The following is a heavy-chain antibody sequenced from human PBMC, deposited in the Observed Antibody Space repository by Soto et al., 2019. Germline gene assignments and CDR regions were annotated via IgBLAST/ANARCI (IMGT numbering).Heavy chain of an antibody. D-gene: IGHD6-19*01. CDR3: VRDHQWLLMDV. CDR1: GASIFSGDFY. Sequence: QVQLQESGPGLVTPSQTLSLTCTVSGASIFSGDFYWTWIRQPPGEGLEWIGYTDYSGSTYYNPSLMNRVTISIDTSKNQFSLKLRSVTAADTAVYYCVRDHQWLLMDVWGQGTTVTVSS. V-gene: IGHV4-30-4*01. CDR2: TDYSGST. J-gene: IGHJ6*02.